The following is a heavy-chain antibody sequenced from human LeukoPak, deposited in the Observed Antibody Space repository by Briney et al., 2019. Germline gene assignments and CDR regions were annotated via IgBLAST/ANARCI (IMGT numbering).Heavy chain of an antibody. Sequence: GASVKVSCKASGYTFTGYYMHWVRQVPGQGLEGMGWINPNSGGTNYAQKFQGRVTMTRDTSISTAYMELSRLRSDDTAVYYCAFHLFDYSSSYFDYWGQGTLVTVSS. CDR2: INPNSGGT. J-gene: IGHJ4*02. D-gene: IGHD6-6*01. CDR3: AFHLFDYSSSYFDY. V-gene: IGHV1-2*02. CDR1: GYTFTGYY.